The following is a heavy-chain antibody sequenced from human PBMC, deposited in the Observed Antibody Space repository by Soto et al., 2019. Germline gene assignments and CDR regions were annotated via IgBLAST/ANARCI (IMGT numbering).Heavy chain of an antibody. CDR1: GFTFSSYA. CDR2: ISYDGSNK. Sequence: GGSLRLSCAASGFTFSSYAMHWVRQAPGKGLEWVAVISYDGSNKYYADSVKGRFTISRDNSKNTLYLQMNSLRAEDTAVYYCARDRVEYNWNPWNSAFYYYYGMDVWGQGTTVTVSS. J-gene: IGHJ6*02. V-gene: IGHV3-30-3*01. CDR3: ARDRVEYNWNPWNSAFYYYYGMDV. D-gene: IGHD1-20*01.